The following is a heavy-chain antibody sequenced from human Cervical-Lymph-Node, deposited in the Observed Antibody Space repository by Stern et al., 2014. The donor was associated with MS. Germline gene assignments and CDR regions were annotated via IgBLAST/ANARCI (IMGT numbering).Heavy chain of an antibody. V-gene: IGHV5-51*03. Sequence: EVQLVESGAELKKPGESLKISCKTSGYNFINYWIAWVRQVPGKGLEWIGIIYPGDSDIRYSSSFQGHVTMSVDRSTTTAYLQWSSLKASDTAVYYCARWSVACDYWGQGALVTVSS. CDR2: IYPGDSDI. CDR3: ARWSVACDY. CDR1: GYNFINYW. J-gene: IGHJ4*02. D-gene: IGHD2-15*01.